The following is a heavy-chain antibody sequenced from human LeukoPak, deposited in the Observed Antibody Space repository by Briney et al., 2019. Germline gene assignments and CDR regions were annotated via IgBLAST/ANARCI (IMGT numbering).Heavy chain of an antibody. Sequence: GGSLRLSCVASGFTFSRYAMNWARQVPGKGLEWISYISLGNSTMFYADSVKGRFTISRDNAKNSLYLQMNSLRDDDTAVYYCARVGNGRSWDYWGQGTLVSVSS. CDR3: ARVGNGRSWDY. V-gene: IGHV3-48*02. CDR2: ISLGNSTM. CDR1: GFTFSRYA. J-gene: IGHJ4*02. D-gene: IGHD2-15*01.